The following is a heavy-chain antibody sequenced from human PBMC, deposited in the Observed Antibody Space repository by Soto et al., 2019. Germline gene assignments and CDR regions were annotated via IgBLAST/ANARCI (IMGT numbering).Heavy chain of an antibody. V-gene: IGHV5-10-1*01. Sequence: PGESLKISCKGSGYSFTSYWISWVRQMPGKGLEWMGRIDPSDSYTNYSPSFQGHVTISADKSISTAYLQWSSLKASDTAMYYCARPSRLRFLPNWFDPWGQGTLVTVSS. CDR3: ARPSRLRFLPNWFDP. CDR1: GYSFTSYW. CDR2: IDPSDSYT. J-gene: IGHJ5*02. D-gene: IGHD3-3*01.